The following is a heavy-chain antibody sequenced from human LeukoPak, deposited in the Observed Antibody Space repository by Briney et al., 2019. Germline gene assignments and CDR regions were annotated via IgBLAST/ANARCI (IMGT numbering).Heavy chain of an antibody. CDR2: IKQDGSEK. CDR1: GFTFSAYW. D-gene: IGHD3-10*01. Sequence: PGGSLRLSCAASGFTFSAYWMHWVRQAPGKGLEWVANIKQDGSEKYYVDSAKGRFTISRDIAKNSLYLQMNSLRAEDTAVYYCAREIGGPSGYWGQGTLVTVSS. CDR3: AREIGGPSGY. V-gene: IGHV3-7*01. J-gene: IGHJ4*02.